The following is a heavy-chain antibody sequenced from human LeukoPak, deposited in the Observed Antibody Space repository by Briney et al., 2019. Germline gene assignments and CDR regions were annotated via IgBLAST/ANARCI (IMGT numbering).Heavy chain of an antibody. CDR2: IYPDYSET. CDR1: VYSFTNYW. Sequence: GASVKISCGGCVYSFTNYWIGWVRQMPGKGLEWVGIIYPDYSETTYSPSVQGQVTMSVDKSINTLYLQWNSLRASDTAMYYCARHTDGNDSDAFDIWGQGTMVAVSS. CDR3: ARHTDGNDSDAFDI. D-gene: IGHD2-8*02. V-gene: IGHV5-51*01. J-gene: IGHJ3*02.